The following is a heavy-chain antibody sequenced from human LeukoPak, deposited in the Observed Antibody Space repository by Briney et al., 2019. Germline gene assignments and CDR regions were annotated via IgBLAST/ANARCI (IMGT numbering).Heavy chain of an antibody. Sequence: GGPLRLSCAASGLTFNSYAMHWARQAPGKGLEYVSAISRNGGSTYYANSVKGRFTISRDNSKNTLFLQMGSLRAEDMAVYYCARGGSIAARPIDYWGQGTLVTVSS. CDR2: ISRNGGST. D-gene: IGHD6-6*01. CDR1: GLTFNSYA. CDR3: ARGGSIAARPIDY. V-gene: IGHV3-64*01. J-gene: IGHJ4*02.